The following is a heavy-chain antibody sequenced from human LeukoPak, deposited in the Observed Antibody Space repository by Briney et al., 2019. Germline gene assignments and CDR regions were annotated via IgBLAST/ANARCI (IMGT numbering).Heavy chain of an antibody. V-gene: IGHV1-69*04. CDR3: ARGNVGYCTNGVCYKGYVDY. J-gene: IGHJ4*02. D-gene: IGHD2-8*01. Sequence: ASVKVSCKASGGTFSSYAISWVRQAPGQGLEWMGRIIPILGIANYAQKFQGRVTITADKSTSTAYMELSSLRSEDTAVYYCARGNVGYCTNGVCYKGYVDYWGQGTLVTVSS. CDR2: IIPILGIA. CDR1: GGTFSSYA.